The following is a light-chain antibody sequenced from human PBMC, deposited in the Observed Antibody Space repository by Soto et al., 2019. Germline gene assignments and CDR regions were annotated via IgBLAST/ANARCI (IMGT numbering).Light chain of an antibody. CDR2: LNSDGSH. J-gene: IGLJ2*01. CDR3: QTWGSGIVV. V-gene: IGLV4-69*01. CDR1: SGHSNYA. Sequence: QSVLTQSPSGSASLGAWVKLTCTLSSGHSNYAIAWHQQQSEKGPRYLMKLNSDGSHSKRDGIPDRFSGSSSGAERYLTISSLQSEDEADYYCQTWGSGIVVFGGGTKLTVL.